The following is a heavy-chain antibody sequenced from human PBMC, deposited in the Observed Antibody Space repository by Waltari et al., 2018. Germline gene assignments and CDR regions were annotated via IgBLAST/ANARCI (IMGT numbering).Heavy chain of an antibody. V-gene: IGHV3-30*01. CDR2: ISYDGSNK. D-gene: IGHD3-22*01. Sequence: QVQLVESVGGVVQPGRSLRLSCAASGFTFSSYAMLWVRQAPGKGLEWVAFISYDGSNKYYADSVKGRFTIARDNSKNTLYLQMNSLRAEDTAVYYCARVEKSSGYYPFDYWGQGTLVTVSS. CDR3: ARVEKSSGYYPFDY. CDR1: GFTFSSYA. J-gene: IGHJ4*02.